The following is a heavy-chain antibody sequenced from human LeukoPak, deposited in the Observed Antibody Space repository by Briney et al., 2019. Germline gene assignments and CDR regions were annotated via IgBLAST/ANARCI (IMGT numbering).Heavy chain of an antibody. D-gene: IGHD1-26*01. CDR2: ISGSGGST. V-gene: IGHV3-23*01. Sequence: PGGSLRLSCAASGFTFSSYAMSWVRQAPGKGLEWVSAISGSGGSTYYADSVKGQFTISRDNSKNTLYLQMNSLRAEDTAVYYCAKAPIGGRLSIDYWGQGTLVTVSS. CDR1: GFTFSSYA. J-gene: IGHJ4*02. CDR3: AKAPIGGRLSIDY.